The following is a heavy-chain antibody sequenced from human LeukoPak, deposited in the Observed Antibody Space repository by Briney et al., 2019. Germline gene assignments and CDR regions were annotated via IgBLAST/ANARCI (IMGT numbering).Heavy chain of an antibody. CDR1: GFTFSSYA. D-gene: IGHD2-2*01. Sequence: GGSLRLSCAASGFTFSSYAMSWVRQAPGKGLEWVSAISGSGGSTYYADSVKGRFTISRDNSKNTLYLQMNSLRAEDTAVYYCAKDGTYCSSTSCPGAYYYYYGMDVWGQGTTVTVS. CDR3: AKDGTYCSSTSCPGAYYYYYGMDV. CDR2: ISGSGGST. J-gene: IGHJ6*02. V-gene: IGHV3-23*01.